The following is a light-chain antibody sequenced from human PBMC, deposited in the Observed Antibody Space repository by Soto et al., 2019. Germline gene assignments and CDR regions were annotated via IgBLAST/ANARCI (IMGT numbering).Light chain of an antibody. V-gene: IGLV1-44*01. J-gene: IGLJ1*01. CDR2: STN. CDR3: AAWDGRLNGYV. Sequence: QSVLTQPPSASGTPGQSVTISCSGSNSNIGSNAVNWYQQFPGAAPTLLIYSTNERPSGVPDRFSGSKSGTSASLAISGLQSEDEADYHCAAWDGRLNGYVFGSGTKVTVL. CDR1: NSNIGSNA.